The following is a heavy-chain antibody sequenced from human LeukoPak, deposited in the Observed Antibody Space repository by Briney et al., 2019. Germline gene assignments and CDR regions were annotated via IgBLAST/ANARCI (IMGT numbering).Heavy chain of an antibody. CDR3: AKDREGIYYYDSSGYFGLSAFDY. J-gene: IGHJ4*02. D-gene: IGHD3-22*01. Sequence: GGSLRLSCVASGFSVSSNYMNWVRQAPGKGLEWVAVISYDGSNKYYADSVKGRFTISRDNSKNTLYLQMNSLRAEDTAVYYCAKDREGIYYYDSSGYFGLSAFDYWGQGTLVTVSS. CDR2: ISYDGSNK. CDR1: GFSVSSNY. V-gene: IGHV3-30*18.